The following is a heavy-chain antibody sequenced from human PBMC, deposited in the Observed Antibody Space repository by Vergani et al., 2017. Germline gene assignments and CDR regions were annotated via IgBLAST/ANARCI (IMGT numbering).Heavy chain of an antibody. Sequence: QVQLQESGPGLVKPSETLSLTCTVSGGSISSYYWSWIRQPPGKGLEWIGYIYYSGSTNYNPPLKSRVTISVDTSKNQFSLKLSSVTAADTAGYYCARRGGYSLWYFDLWGRGTLVTVSS. CDR3: ARRGGYSLWYFDL. J-gene: IGHJ2*01. CDR2: IYYSGST. D-gene: IGHD5-18*01. V-gene: IGHV4-59*01. CDR1: GGSISSYY.